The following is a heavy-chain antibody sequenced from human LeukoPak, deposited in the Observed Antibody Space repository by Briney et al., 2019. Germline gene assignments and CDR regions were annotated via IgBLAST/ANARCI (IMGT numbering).Heavy chain of an antibody. CDR3: ARGKGLYYYYGVDV. CDR2: IYHSGST. V-gene: IGHV4-4*02. Sequence: PSETLSLTCAVSGVSISSSNWWSWVRQPPGKGLEWIGEIYHSGSTNYNPSLKSRVTISVDKSKNQFSLKLSSVTAADTAVYYCARGKGLYYYYGVDVWGKGTTVTVSS. CDR1: GVSISSSNW. J-gene: IGHJ6*04.